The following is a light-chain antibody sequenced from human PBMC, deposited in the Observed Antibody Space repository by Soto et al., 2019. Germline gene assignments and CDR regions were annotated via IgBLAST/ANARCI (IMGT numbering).Light chain of an antibody. CDR3: QQYNSYSWT. Sequence: DVQMTQSPSTLSASVGDTVTINCRPSQSISSWLAWYQQKPGKAPKILIYDASNLESGVPSRFSGSGSGTEFTLTISSLQPDDFATYYCQQYNSYSWTFGQGTKVDIK. CDR1: QSISSW. CDR2: DAS. J-gene: IGKJ1*01. V-gene: IGKV1-5*01.